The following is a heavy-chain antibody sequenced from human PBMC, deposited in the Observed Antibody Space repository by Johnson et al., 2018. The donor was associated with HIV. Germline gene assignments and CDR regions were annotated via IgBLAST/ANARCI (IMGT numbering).Heavy chain of an antibody. CDR1: GITVTTNY. CDR2: MNRKTDGGTI. CDR3: AKERLALLSNVWGSVDAFDM. D-gene: IGHD3-16*01. J-gene: IGHJ3*02. V-gene: IGHV3-15*01. Sequence: EVQLVESGGGLVQSGGSLRLSCASSGITVTTNYMSWVRRAHGKGREWVGRMNRKTDGGTIDSAAPGTEWTTISRDDSRNTLYLQMNRLRGEDTAVYYCAKERLALLSNVWGSVDAFDMWGQGTMVTVSS.